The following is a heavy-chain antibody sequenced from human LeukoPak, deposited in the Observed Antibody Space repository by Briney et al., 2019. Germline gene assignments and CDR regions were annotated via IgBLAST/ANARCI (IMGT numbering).Heavy chain of an antibody. CDR1: GFTFSSYS. J-gene: IGHJ5*02. V-gene: IGHV3-48*04. CDR3: ARGDWYSSGWYWFDP. Sequence: PEGSLRLSCAASGFTFSSYSMNWVRQAPGKGLEWVSYISSSSSTIYYADSVKGRFTISRDNAKNSLYLQMNSLRAEDTAVYYCARGDWYSSGWYWFDPWGQGTLVTVSS. D-gene: IGHD6-13*01. CDR2: ISSSSSTI.